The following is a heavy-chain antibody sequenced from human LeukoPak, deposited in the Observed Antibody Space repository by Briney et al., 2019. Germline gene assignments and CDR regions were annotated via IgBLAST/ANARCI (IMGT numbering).Heavy chain of an antibody. V-gene: IGHV1-8*01. D-gene: IGHD3-9*01. CDR1: VYTFTSYD. J-gene: IGHJ6*02. Sequence: SVKVSCKASVYTFTSYDINSLRQPTAQGLEGMGWMNPNSGNTGYAQKFQGRVTMTGNTSISTAYMKLSSVRSEDTAVYYCARSYYDILTGPQDYYYSRDVWGQGTTVTVSS. CDR3: ARSYYDILTGPQDYYYSRDV. CDR2: MNPNSGNT.